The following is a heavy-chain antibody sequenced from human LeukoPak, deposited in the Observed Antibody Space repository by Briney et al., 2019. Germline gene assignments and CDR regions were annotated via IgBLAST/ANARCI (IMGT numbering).Heavy chain of an antibody. Sequence: SETLSLTCAVYGGSFSGYYWSWIRQPPGKGLEWIGEINHSGSTNYNPSLKSRITISVDTSKNQSSLKLSSVTAADTAVYYCARGPRITMIVVVMKPFDYWGQGTLVTVSS. D-gene: IGHD3-22*01. CDR2: INHSGST. CDR3: ARGPRITMIVVVMKPFDY. CDR1: GGSFSGYY. V-gene: IGHV4-34*01. J-gene: IGHJ4*02.